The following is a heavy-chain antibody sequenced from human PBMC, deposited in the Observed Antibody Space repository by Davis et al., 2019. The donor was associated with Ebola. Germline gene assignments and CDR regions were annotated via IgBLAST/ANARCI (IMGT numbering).Heavy chain of an antibody. CDR3: ARDRRTVAPDY. CDR1: GGSISSYY. Sequence: MPSETLSLTCTVSGGSISSYYWSWIRQPPGKGLEWIGYIYYSGSTNYNPFLKSRVTISVDTSKNQFSLKLSSVTAADTAVYYCARDRRTVAPDYWGQGTLVTVSS. V-gene: IGHV4-59*01. D-gene: IGHD2-15*01. CDR2: IYYSGST. J-gene: IGHJ4*02.